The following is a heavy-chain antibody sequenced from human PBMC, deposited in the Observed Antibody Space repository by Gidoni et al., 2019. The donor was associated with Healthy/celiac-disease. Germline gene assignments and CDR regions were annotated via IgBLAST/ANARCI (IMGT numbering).Heavy chain of an antibody. V-gene: IGHV1-69*01. D-gene: IGHD5-18*01. Sequence: QVQLVQSWAEVKKPGSSVKVPCKAPGGPFSSYPTSWVLQAPGQGLEWMGGIIPIFGTANYAQKFQGRVTITADESTSTAYMELSSLRSEDTAVYYCARGGRDKWGLPVDTAMVQGDAFDIWGQGTMVTVSS. CDR3: ARGGRDKWGLPVDTAMVQGDAFDI. J-gene: IGHJ3*02. CDR2: IIPIFGTA. CDR1: GGPFSSYP.